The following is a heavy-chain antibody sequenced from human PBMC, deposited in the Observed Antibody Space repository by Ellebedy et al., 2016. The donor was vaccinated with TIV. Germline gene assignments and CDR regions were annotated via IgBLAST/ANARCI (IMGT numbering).Heavy chain of an antibody. CDR3: AKDGMGGTEY. CDR2: ISGSGGMM. J-gene: IGHJ4*02. V-gene: IGHV3-48*03. Sequence: GESLKISCVASGFIFSSYYMTWVRQAPGKGLEWISYISGSGGMMDHADSVKGRFTTSRDNRKNSLFLQMNSLRLEDTAVYYCAKDGMGGTEYWGQGTLVTVTS. D-gene: IGHD3-16*01. CDR1: GFIFSSYY.